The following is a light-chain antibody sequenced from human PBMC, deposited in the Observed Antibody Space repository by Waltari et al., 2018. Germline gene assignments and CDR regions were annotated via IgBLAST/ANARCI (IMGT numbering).Light chain of an antibody. CDR1: QSVTSSS. CDR3: QQYGSSPPTT. J-gene: IGKJ4*01. V-gene: IGKV3-20*01. Sequence: EIVLTQSPGTLSLSPGERAALSCRASQSVTSSSLAWYQQKPGQAPRLLIYGASSRAPGTPDRFSGSGSGTDFTLTISRLEPEEFAVYYCQQYGSSPPTTFGGGTKVEIK. CDR2: GAS.